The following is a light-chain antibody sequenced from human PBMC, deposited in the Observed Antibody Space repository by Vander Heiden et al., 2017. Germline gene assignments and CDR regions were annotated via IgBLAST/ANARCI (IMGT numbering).Light chain of an antibody. CDR1: SSNIGSNT. J-gene: IGLJ2*01. CDR2: SNN. CDR3: AAWDDSLNGPV. V-gene: IGLV1-44*01. Sequence: QSVLTQPPSASGTPGQRVTISGSGSSSNIGSNTVNWYHQLPVPAPNLLIYSNNQRPSGVPARFPGSKSGTSASLAISGLQAEDEADYYCAAWDDSLNGPVFGGGTKLTVL.